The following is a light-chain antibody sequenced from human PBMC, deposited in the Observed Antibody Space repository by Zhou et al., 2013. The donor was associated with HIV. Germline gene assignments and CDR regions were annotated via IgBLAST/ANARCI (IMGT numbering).Light chain of an antibody. CDR1: ESLLYNGYNY. CDR2: LGS. J-gene: IGKJ4*01. CDR3: MQALQTPLT. Sequence: DVVMTQSPLSLSVSPGEPASISCRSSESLLYNGYNYLDWYLQKPGQSPQLLIYLGSNRASGVPDRFSGSGSGTDFTLKISRVEAEDVGVYYCMQALQTPLTFGGGTKVEIK. V-gene: IGKV2-28*01.